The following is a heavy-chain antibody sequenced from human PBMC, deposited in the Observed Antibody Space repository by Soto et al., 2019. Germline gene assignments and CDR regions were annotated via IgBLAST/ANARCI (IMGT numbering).Heavy chain of an antibody. CDR3: ARDSTDIVVVVAANPTDAFDI. J-gene: IGHJ3*02. Sequence: PGGSLRLSCAASGFTFSSYAMHWVRQAPGKGLEWVAVISYDGSNKYYADSVKGRFTISRDNSKNTLYLQMNSLRAEDTAVYYCARDSTDIVVVVAANPTDAFDIWGQGTMVTVSS. V-gene: IGHV3-30-3*01. D-gene: IGHD2-15*01. CDR2: ISYDGSNK. CDR1: GFTFSSYA.